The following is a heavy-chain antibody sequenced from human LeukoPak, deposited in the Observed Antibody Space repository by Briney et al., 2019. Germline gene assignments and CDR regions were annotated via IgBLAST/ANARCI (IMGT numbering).Heavy chain of an antibody. V-gene: IGHV3-7*03. Sequence: GGSLRLSCAASGFALSSHWMTWVRQVPGRGPEWVANVNRDESETDYLDSVKGRFTISKDNAKNSLYLQMNSLRAEDTALYHCARNNGMDVWGQGTTVIVSS. CDR2: VNRDESET. CDR1: GFALSSHW. CDR3: ARNNGMDV. J-gene: IGHJ6*02.